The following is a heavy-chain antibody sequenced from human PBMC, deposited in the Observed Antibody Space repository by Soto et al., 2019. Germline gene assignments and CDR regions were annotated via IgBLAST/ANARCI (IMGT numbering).Heavy chain of an antibody. J-gene: IGHJ6*02. Sequence: ASVKVSCKASGYTFDEYDINWVRQAPGQGFEWMALVHPKSRNAGYLPMFQGRHSMTRDTSMNTASMHLSSLTSDDAAVYCCASGVRHPYGKRWYLYVLYVWGPGTAVTVSS. V-gene: IGHV1-8*01. CDR1: GYTFDEYD. CDR2: VHPKSRNA. D-gene: IGHD2-15*01. CDR3: ASGVRHPYGKRWYLYVLYV.